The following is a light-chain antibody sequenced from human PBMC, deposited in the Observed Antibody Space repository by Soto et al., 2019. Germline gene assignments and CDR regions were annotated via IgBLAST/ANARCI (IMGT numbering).Light chain of an antibody. V-gene: IGLV1-44*01. Sequence: QPVLTQPPSASGTPGQRLTISCSGSTSNIGSNTVSWYQQLPGTAPKLLIHSNNQRPSGVPDRFSGSKSGTSASLAISGLQSEDEADYSCAAWDDSLNGVVFGGGTQLTVL. J-gene: IGLJ2*01. CDR3: AAWDDSLNGVV. CDR2: SNN. CDR1: TSNIGSNT.